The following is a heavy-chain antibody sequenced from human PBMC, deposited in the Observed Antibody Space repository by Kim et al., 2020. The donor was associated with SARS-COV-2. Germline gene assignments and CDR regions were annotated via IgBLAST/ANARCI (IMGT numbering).Heavy chain of an antibody. Sequence: ASVKVSCKGLGYMSDSYGFSWVRQAPGQGLEWMGWMSHDSGYTEYAQKFQGRITMTADTSTNTAYMELRSLTSDDTAVYYCARDPHYDSGRYRRTGDFEYWGQGTLITVSS. CDR3: ARDPHYDSGRYRRTGDFEY. CDR2: MSHDSGYT. CDR1: GYMSDSYG. J-gene: IGHJ4*02. V-gene: IGHV1-18*01. D-gene: IGHD3-10*01.